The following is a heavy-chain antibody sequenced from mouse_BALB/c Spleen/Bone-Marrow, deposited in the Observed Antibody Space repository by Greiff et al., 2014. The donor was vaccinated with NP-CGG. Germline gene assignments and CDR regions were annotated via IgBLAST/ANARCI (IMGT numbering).Heavy chain of an antibody. Sequence: EVKLVESGGGLVQPGGSRKLSCAASGFTFSEYGMAWVRQAPGKGPEWVAFISSLASSIYYADSVTGRFTLSRENAKNTLYLEMTSLRSEDTAMYFCVRRGNGIYAMDYWGQGTLVTVSS. V-gene: IGHV5-15*02. CDR3: VRRGNGIYAMDY. CDR2: ISSLASSI. J-gene: IGHJ4*01. CDR1: GFTFSEYG.